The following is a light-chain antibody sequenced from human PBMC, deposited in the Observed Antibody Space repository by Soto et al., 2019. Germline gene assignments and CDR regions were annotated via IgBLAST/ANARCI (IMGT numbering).Light chain of an antibody. J-gene: IGKJ1*01. Sequence: DIQMTQSPSTLSASVGDRVTITCRASQSISSWLAWYQQKPGKAPKLLIYAASTLQSGVPSRFSGSGSGTEFTLTISSLQPDDFATYYCQQYNSDSRTFGQGTKVEI. CDR1: QSISSW. CDR3: QQYNSDSRT. CDR2: AAS. V-gene: IGKV1-5*01.